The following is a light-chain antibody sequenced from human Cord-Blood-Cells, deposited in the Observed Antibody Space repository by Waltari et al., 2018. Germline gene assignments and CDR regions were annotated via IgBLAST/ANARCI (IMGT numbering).Light chain of an antibody. Sequence: IQMTKSTSSLSASVGDRVTITCRASQSISSYLNWYQQKPGKAPKLLIYAASSLQSWVPSRFSGSGSGTDFTLTISSLQPEDFATYYCQQSYSTLFTFGPGTKVDIK. CDR3: QQSYSTLFT. CDR1: QSISSY. CDR2: AAS. J-gene: IGKJ3*01. V-gene: IGKV1-39*01.